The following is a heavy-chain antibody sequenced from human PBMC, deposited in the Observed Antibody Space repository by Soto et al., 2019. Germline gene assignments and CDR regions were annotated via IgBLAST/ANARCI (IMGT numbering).Heavy chain of an antibody. J-gene: IGHJ5*02. CDR2: INPNSGGT. V-gene: IGHV1-2*04. CDR1: GYTFTGYY. CDR3: ARARLKYSSYNWFGP. D-gene: IGHD6-6*01. Sequence: GASVKVSCKASGYTFTGYYMHWVRQAPGQGLEWMGWINPNSGGTNYAQKFQGWVTMTRDTSISTAYMELSRLRSDDTAVYYCARARLKYSSYNWFGPWGQGTLVTVSS.